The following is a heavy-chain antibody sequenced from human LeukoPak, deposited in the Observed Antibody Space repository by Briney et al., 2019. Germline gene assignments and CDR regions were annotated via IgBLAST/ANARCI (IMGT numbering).Heavy chain of an antibody. D-gene: IGHD2-21*02. J-gene: IGHJ4*02. V-gene: IGHV3-66*01. CDR1: GFSVSGNY. CDR2: LYAGGST. CDR3: ATLARRVTTILDY. Sequence: GGSLRLSCVASGFSVSGNYMSWVRQAPGKGLEWVSVLYAGGSTYFADSVKGRFIISRDNSKHTLYLQMNSLRAEDTAVYYCATLARRVTTILDYWGQGTLVTVSS.